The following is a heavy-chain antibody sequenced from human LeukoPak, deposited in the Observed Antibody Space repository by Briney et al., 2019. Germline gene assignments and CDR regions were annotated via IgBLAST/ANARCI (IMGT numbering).Heavy chain of an antibody. CDR1: GYTFTSYD. V-gene: IGHV1-8*01. Sequence: ASVKVSCKASGYTFTSYDINWVRQATGQGLEWMGWMNPNSGNTGYAQKFQGRVTMTRSTSISTAYMELSSLRSEDTAVYYCARGLRDYVWGSYRYTRDYWGQGTLVTVSS. CDR3: ARGLRDYVWGSYRYTRDY. J-gene: IGHJ4*02. D-gene: IGHD3-16*02. CDR2: MNPNSGNT.